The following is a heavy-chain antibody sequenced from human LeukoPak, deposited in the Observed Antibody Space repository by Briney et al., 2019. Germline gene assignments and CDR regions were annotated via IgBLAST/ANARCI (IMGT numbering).Heavy chain of an antibody. CDR2: IYYSGST. Sequence: PSETLSLTCTVSGGSISSGDYYWSWIRQPPGKGPEWIGHIYYSGSTYYNPSLKSRVTISVDTSKNQFSLKLSSVTAAGTAVYYCARVNVATAAFDIWGQGTMVTVSS. CDR3: ARVNVATAAFDI. D-gene: IGHD5-12*01. J-gene: IGHJ3*02. V-gene: IGHV4-30-4*01. CDR1: GGSISSGDYY.